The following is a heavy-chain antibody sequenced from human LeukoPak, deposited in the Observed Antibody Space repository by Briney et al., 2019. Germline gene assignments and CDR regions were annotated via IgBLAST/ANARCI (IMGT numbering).Heavy chain of an antibody. CDR3: ARDSGEYSFGGFWYFDV. D-gene: IGHD5-18*01. J-gene: IGHJ2*01. V-gene: IGHV3-7*03. CDR1: GFMFSSYW. CDR2: IKQDGSQI. Sequence: GGSLRLSCAGSGFMFSSYWIYWVRQAPGNGLESVANIKQDGSQIHYVDSVKGRFTISRDNAQNSVYLQMNSLRVEDTAVYYCARDSGEYSFGGFWYFDVWGRGTLVTVSS.